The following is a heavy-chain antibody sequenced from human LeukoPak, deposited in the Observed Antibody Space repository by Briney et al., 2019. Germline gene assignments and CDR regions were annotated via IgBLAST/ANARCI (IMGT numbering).Heavy chain of an antibody. D-gene: IGHD6-13*01. CDR1: GFIS. V-gene: IGHV3-23*01. CDR2: INGSGDAT. J-gene: IGHJ4*02. CDR3: ASPEPPYSRALDFDY. Sequence: PGGSLRLSCAASGFISMTWVRQAPGKGLEWVSSINGSGDATKYADSLMGRFTISRDNSKNTVSLQMNSLRAEDTAVYYCASPEPPYSRALDFDYWGQGTLVTVSS.